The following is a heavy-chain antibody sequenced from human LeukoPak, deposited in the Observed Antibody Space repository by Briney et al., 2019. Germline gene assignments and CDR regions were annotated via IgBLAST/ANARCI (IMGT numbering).Heavy chain of an antibody. D-gene: IGHD4-11*01. CDR3: ARDTYSNYRAYYFDY. CDR1: GGSISSGSYY. V-gene: IGHV4-61*02. CDR2: IYTSGST. Sequence: SQTLSLTCTVSGGSISSGSYYWSWIRQPAGKGLEWIGRIYTSGSTNYNPSLKSRVTISVDTSKNQFSLKLSSVTAADTAVYYCARDTYSNYRAYYFDYWGQGTLVTVSS. J-gene: IGHJ4*02.